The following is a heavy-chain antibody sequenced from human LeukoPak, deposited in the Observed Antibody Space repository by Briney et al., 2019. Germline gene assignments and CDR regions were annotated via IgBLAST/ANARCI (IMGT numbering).Heavy chain of an antibody. D-gene: IGHD2-8*01. Sequence: GGSLRLSCAASGFTFSSYGMSWVRQAPGKGLEWVSGISGSGGNTYYADSVKGRFTISRDNSKNTLYLQMNSLRAEDMAVYYCAKWRSVLTPPDVWGKGTTVTISS. J-gene: IGHJ6*04. V-gene: IGHV3-23*01. CDR2: ISGSGGNT. CDR3: AKWRSVLTPPDV. CDR1: GFTFSSYG.